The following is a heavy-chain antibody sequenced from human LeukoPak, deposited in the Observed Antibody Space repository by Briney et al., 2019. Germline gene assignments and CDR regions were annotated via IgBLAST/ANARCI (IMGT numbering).Heavy chain of an antibody. J-gene: IGHJ4*02. CDR1: GFTFSSYW. V-gene: IGHV3-7*01. Sequence: GGSLRLSCAAFGFTFSSYWMSWVRQAPGKGLEWVANIKQDGSEKYYVDSVKGRFTISRDNAKNSLYLQMNSLRAEDTAVYYCARDPGYGLGVDYGDYWGQGTLVTVSS. CDR2: IKQDGSEK. CDR3: ARDPGYGLGVDYGDY. D-gene: IGHD3-10*01.